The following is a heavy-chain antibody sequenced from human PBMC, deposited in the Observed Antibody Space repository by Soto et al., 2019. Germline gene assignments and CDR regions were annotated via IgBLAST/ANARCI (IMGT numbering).Heavy chain of an antibody. D-gene: IGHD6-13*01. V-gene: IGHV1-69*01. CDR2: IIPIFGTA. CDR1: GVTFSSYA. J-gene: IGHJ5*02. Sequence: VKFSFKASGVTFSSYAISLVRQAPGQGLEWMGGIIPIFGTANYAQKFQGRVTITADESTSTAYMELSSLRSEDTAVYYCARGPRIAAAGIDWFDPWRQGTLVTVSS. CDR3: ARGPRIAAAGIDWFDP.